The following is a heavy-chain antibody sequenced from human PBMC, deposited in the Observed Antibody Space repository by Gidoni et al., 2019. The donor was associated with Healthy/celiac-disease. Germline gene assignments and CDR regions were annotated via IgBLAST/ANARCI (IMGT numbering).Heavy chain of an antibody. CDR2: ISSSVSTI. D-gene: IGHD2-21*02. CDR3: ARGGGGGNSWFDP. CDR1: GFTFSDYY. Sequence: QVQLVESGGGLVKPGGSLRLSCAASGFTFSDYYMRWIRQAPGKGLVWVSNISSSVSTIYHADSVKGRFTIPRDNAKNSLYLQMNSLRAEDTAGYYCARGGGGGNSWFDPWGQGTLVTVSS. J-gene: IGHJ5*02. V-gene: IGHV3-11*01.